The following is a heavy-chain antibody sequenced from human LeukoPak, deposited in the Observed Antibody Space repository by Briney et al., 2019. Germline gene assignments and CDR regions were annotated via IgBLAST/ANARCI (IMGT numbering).Heavy chain of an antibody. D-gene: IGHD4-11*01. CDR2: IDTDGSNR. V-gene: IGHV3-74*01. Sequence: PGGSLRLSCAASGFTFSSYWMHWVRQTPGKGLVWVSRIDTDGSNRNYADSVKGRFTISRDNAKNTLYLEMNSLRAEDTAVYYCARIYSNFVSLGLWGQGTLVTVSS. CDR3: ARIYSNFVSLGL. CDR1: GFTFSSYW. J-gene: IGHJ4*02.